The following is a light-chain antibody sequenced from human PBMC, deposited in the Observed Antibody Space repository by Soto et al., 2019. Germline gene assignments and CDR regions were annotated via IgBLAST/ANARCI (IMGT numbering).Light chain of an antibody. CDR3: QQFSSYPLT. V-gene: IGKV3-20*01. CDR2: DAS. CDR1: QSVSNNY. Sequence: EIVLTQSPGTLSLSAGERATLSCRASQSVSNNYLAWYQQKPGQAPRLLIYDASSRATGIPDRFSGGGSGTDFTLTISRLEPEDFAVYYCQQFSSYPLTFGQGTKVDIK. J-gene: IGKJ4*01.